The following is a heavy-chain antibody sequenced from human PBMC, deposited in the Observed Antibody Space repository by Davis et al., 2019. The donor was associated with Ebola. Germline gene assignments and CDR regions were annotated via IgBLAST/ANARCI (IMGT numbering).Heavy chain of an antibody. Sequence: PGGSLRLSCAASGFIFSDYYMSWIRQAPGKGLEWVSHISSSGSTIYYGDSVKGRFTISRDNAKKSLYLKMNSLRAEDTAVYYCARVGRYFDWFSSYGMDVWGKGTTVTVSS. D-gene: IGHD3-9*01. CDR2: ISSSGSTI. V-gene: IGHV3-11*01. CDR3: ARVGRYFDWFSSYGMDV. CDR1: GFIFSDYY. J-gene: IGHJ6*04.